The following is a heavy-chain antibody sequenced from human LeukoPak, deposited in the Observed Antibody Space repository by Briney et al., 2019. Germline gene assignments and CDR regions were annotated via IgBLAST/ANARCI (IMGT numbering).Heavy chain of an antibody. CDR2: IGSSGGDT. V-gene: IGHV3-23*01. D-gene: IGHD6-13*01. J-gene: IGHJ4*02. Sequence: GGSLRLSCAASGFTFSSYAMSWVRQAPGKGLEWVSAIGSSGGDTNYADSVKGRFTISRDNSKNTLYLQMNSLRAEDTAVYYCVKKIAAGTLSFDYWGQGTLVTVSS. CDR1: GFTFSSYA. CDR3: VKKIAAGTLSFDY.